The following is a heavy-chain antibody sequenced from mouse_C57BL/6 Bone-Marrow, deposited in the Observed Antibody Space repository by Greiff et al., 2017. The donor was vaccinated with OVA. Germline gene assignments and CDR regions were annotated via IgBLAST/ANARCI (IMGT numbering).Heavy chain of an antibody. V-gene: IGHV1-9*01. Sequence: QVQLQQSGAELMKPGASVKLSCKATGYTFTGYWIEWVKQRPGHGLEWIGEILPGSGSTNYNEKFKGKATFTADTSSNTAYMQLSSLTTEDSAIYYCARRGYYYGSSPYAMDYWGQGTSVTVSS. CDR2: ILPGSGST. CDR1: GYTFTGYW. J-gene: IGHJ4*01. D-gene: IGHD1-1*01. CDR3: ARRGYYYGSSPYAMDY.